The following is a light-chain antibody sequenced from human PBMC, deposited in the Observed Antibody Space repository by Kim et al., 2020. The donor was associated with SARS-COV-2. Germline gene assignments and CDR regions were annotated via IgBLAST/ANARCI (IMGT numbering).Light chain of an antibody. CDR3: QHVGNSLWT. Sequence: EVVLTQSPGTLSLSPGERATLSCRASQTISSSSLTWYRQRPGQAPTLVLYGASSRATGIPDRFSGGGSETDFTLTISRLEPEDFAVYFCQHVGNSLWTFGQGTKVDSK. J-gene: IGKJ1*01. V-gene: IGKV3-20*01. CDR2: GAS. CDR1: QTISSSS.